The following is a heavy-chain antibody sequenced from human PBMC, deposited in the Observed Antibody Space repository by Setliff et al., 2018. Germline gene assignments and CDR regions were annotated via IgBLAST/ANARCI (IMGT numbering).Heavy chain of an antibody. V-gene: IGHV4-61*01. Sequence: KPSETLSLTCAVSGGSVSSGSYYWSWIRQPPGKGLECIGRIYTSGSTNYNPSLKSRVTVSVDTSKNQFSLKLSSVTAADTAVYYCARSFSRREKFLLDYWGQGALVTVSS. CDR3: ARSFSRREKFLLDY. CDR2: IYTSGST. CDR1: GGSVSSGSYY. J-gene: IGHJ4*02.